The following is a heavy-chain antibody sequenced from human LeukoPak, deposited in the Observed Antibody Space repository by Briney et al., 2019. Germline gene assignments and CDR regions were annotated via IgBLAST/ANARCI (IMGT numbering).Heavy chain of an antibody. CDR1: GFTLSSYA. D-gene: IGHD5-12*01. V-gene: IGHV3-30*04. CDR3: ASGGLRYNWFDP. J-gene: IGHJ5*02. Sequence: GGSLRLSCAASGFTLSSYAMHWVRQAPGKGLEWVAVISYDGRNKYYADSVKGRFTISRDNSKNTLYLQMNSLRAEDTAVYYCASGGLRYNWFDPWGQGTLVTVSS. CDR2: ISYDGRNK.